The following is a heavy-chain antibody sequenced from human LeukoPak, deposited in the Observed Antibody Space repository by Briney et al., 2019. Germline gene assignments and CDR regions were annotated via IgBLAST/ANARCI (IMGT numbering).Heavy chain of an antibody. D-gene: IGHD3-22*01. J-gene: IGHJ4*02. CDR3: ARDSSGYYYVSYDY. CDR2: IIPIFRTT. Sequence: SVTVSCKASGYTFTGYYMHWVRQAPGQGLEWMGGIIPIFRTTKYAQKFQGRVTITADKSTSTAYMELSSLRSEDTAVYYCARDSSGYYYVSYDYWGQGTQVTVSS. V-gene: IGHV1-69*06. CDR1: GYTFTGYY.